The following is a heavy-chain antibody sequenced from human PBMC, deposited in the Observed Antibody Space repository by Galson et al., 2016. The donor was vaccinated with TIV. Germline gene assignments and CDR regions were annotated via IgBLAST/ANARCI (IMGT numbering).Heavy chain of an antibody. V-gene: IGHV3-30*02. CDR3: PKFDFWSAWPPSDSDY. Sequence: SLRLSCAASGFTFSASGLHWIRQAPGKGLEWVAFVHYDGSVTYYSDSVKGRFTVSRDNSKSTLFLQMNRPRLEDTGVYYCPKFDFWSAWPPSDSDYWGQGILVTVSS. CDR1: GFTFSASG. J-gene: IGHJ4*02. CDR2: VHYDGSVT. D-gene: IGHD3-3*01.